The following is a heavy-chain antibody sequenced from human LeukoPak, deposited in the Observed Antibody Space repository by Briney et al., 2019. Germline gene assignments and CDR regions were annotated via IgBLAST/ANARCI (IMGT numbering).Heavy chain of an antibody. J-gene: IGHJ6*03. Sequence: PGGSLRLSCTASGFSVRTTYMSWVRQAPGKGLEWVSVLYTGGGTDHADSVKGRFTISRDNAKNSLYLQMNSLRAEDTAVYYCARDGIRFYGDYGYYYYYMDVWGKGTTVTVSS. CDR2: LYTGGGT. D-gene: IGHD4-17*01. CDR1: GFSVRTTY. CDR3: ARDGIRFYGDYGYYYYYMDV. V-gene: IGHV3-53*01.